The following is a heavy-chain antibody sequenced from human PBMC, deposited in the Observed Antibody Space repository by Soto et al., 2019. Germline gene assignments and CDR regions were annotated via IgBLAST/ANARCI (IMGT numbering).Heavy chain of an antibody. V-gene: IGHV1-69*13. J-gene: IGHJ6*02. D-gene: IGHD3-9*01. CDR3: ARLMTGLGGYFGMDV. Sequence: GASVKVSCKASGGTFSSYAISWVRQAPGQGLEWMGGIIPIFGTANYAQKFQGGVTITADESTSTAYMELSSLRSEDTAVYYCARLMTGLGGYFGMDVWGQGTTVTVSS. CDR1: GGTFSSYA. CDR2: IIPIFGTA.